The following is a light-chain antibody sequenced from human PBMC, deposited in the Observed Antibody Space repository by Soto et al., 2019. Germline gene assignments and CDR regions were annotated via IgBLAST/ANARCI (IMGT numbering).Light chain of an antibody. CDR2: EAS. Sequence: QSVLTQPPSVSGSPGQSVTISCTGTSTDFVTYNRVSWYQQPPGTAPKLVVYEASSRPSGVSNRFSGSKSGNTASLTISGLQAEDEADYYCTSYRGTSTRYVFGTGTKLTVL. CDR3: TSYRGTSTRYV. CDR1: STDFVTYNR. V-gene: IGLV2-18*02. J-gene: IGLJ1*01.